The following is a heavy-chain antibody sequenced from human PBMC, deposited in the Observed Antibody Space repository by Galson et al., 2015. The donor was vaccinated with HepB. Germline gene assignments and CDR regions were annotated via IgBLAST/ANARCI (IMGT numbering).Heavy chain of an antibody. CDR2: IIPIFGTA. D-gene: IGHD2-2*01. J-gene: IGHJ5*02. Sequence: SVKVSCKASGGTFSSYAISWVRQAPGQGLEWMGGIIPIFGTANYAQKFQGRVTITADESASTAYMELSSLRSEDTAVYYCARMGDCSSTSCYRFYNWFDPWGQGTLVTVSS. V-gene: IGHV1-69*13. CDR1: GGTFSSYA. CDR3: ARMGDCSSTSCYRFYNWFDP.